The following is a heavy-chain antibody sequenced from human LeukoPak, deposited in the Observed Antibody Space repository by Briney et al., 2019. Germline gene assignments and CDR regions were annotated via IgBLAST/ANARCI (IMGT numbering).Heavy chain of an antibody. CDR2: INPNSGGT. CDR3: ARVTQTGTTRGFDY. Sequence: ASVKVSCKASGYTFTGYYMHWVRQAPGQGLEWMGRINPNSGGTNYAQKFQGRVAMTRDTSISTAYMELSRLRSDDTAVYYCARVTQTGTTRGFDYWGQGTLVTVSS. D-gene: IGHD1-1*01. CDR1: GYTFTGYY. V-gene: IGHV1-2*06. J-gene: IGHJ4*02.